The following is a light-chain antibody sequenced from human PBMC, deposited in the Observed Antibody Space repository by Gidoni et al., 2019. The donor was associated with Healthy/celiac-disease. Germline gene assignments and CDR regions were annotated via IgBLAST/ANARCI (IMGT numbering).Light chain of an antibody. CDR1: QSISSW. CDR3: QQYNSYPYT. CDR2: KAS. J-gene: IGKJ2*01. V-gene: IGKV1-5*03. Sequence: DIQITQSPSTLSASVGDRVTITCRASQSISSWLAWYQQKPGKAPKLLIYKASSLESGIPSRFSGSGSGTELTLTISSLQPDDFATYYCQQYNSYPYTFGQGTKLEIK.